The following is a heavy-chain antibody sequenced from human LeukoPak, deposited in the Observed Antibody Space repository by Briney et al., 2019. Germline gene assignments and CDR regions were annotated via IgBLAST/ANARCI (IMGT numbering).Heavy chain of an antibody. CDR1: GFTFSSYW. J-gene: IGHJ3*02. V-gene: IGHV3-7*03. Sequence: GGSLRLSCAASGFTFSSYWMSWVRQAPGKGLEWVANIKQDGSEKYYVDSVKGRFTISRDNAKNSLYLQMNSLRAEDTAVYYCAREGKPEYSSSSYAFDIWGQGTMVTVSS. CDR3: AREGKPEYSSSSYAFDI. D-gene: IGHD6-6*01. CDR2: IKQDGSEK.